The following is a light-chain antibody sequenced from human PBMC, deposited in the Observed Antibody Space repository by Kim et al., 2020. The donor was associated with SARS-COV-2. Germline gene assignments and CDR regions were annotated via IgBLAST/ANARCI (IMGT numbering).Light chain of an antibody. CDR2: EVS. V-gene: IGLV2-14*01. CDR3: SSYIRGSTNYV. Sequence: STTSSCTGTTRDVGGYKYVSGYQRHPGKAPKLVIYEVSNRPSGVSNRFSGSKSGNTASLTISGLQAEDEADYYCSSYIRGSTNYVFGTGTKVTVL. CDR1: TRDVGGYKY. J-gene: IGLJ1*01.